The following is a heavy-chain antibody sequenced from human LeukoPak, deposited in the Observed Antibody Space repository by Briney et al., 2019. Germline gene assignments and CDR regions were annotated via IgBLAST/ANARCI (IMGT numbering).Heavy chain of an antibody. Sequence: GASVKVSCKASGYTFTSYGISWVRQAPGQGLEWMGGIIPIFGTANYAQKFQGRVTITADESTSTAYMELSSLRSEDTAVYYCARECSSEYSSSWSGFDPWGQGTLVTVSS. CDR3: ARECSSEYSSSWSGFDP. D-gene: IGHD6-13*01. V-gene: IGHV1-69*13. J-gene: IGHJ5*02. CDR1: GYTFTSYG. CDR2: IIPIFGTA.